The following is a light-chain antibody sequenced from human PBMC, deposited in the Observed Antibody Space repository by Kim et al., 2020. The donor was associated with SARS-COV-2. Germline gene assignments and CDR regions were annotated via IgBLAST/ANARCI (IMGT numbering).Light chain of an antibody. CDR2: GAS. V-gene: IGKV1-39*01. CDR1: QTINKF. Sequence: ASVGDRVTITCRASQTINKFINWYQQKPGEAPKLLIYGASKMQSEVPSRFSGSGSGTDFTLTVDSLQPEDFATYYCQQSYSTPPTFGQGTKVDIK. CDR3: QQSYSTPPT. J-gene: IGKJ1*01.